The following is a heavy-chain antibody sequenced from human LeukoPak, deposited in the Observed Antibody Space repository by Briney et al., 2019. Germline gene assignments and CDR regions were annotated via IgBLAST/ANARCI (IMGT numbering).Heavy chain of an antibody. CDR3: AIDYGAVPGDYYFDY. D-gene: IGHD4-17*01. Sequence: SVKVSCKASGGTFSSYAISWVRQAPGQGLEWVGGIIPIFGTANYAQKFQGRVTITADESTSTAYMELSSLRSEDTAVYYCAIDYGAVPGDYYFDYWGQGTLVTVSS. V-gene: IGHV1-69*13. CDR1: GGTFSSYA. J-gene: IGHJ4*02. CDR2: IIPIFGTA.